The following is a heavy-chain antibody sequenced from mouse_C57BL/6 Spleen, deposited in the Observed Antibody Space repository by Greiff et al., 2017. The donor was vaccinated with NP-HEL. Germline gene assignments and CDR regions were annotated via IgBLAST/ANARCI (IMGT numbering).Heavy chain of an antibody. V-gene: IGHV5-4*01. D-gene: IGHD1-1*01. CDR3: AREGTYYYGSSHWYFDV. Sequence: DVKLVESGGGLVKPGGSLKLSCAASGFTFSSYAMSWVRQTPEKRLEWVATISDGGSYTYYPDNVKGRFTISRDNAKNNLYLQMSHLKSEDTAMYYCAREGTYYYGSSHWYFDVWGTGTTVTVSS. CDR1: GFTFSSYA. CDR2: ISDGGSYT. J-gene: IGHJ1*03.